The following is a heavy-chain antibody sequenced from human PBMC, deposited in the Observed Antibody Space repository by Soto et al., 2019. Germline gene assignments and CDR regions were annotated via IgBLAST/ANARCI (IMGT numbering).Heavy chain of an antibody. D-gene: IGHD6-19*01. CDR3: ARDHAGSGWFRFDY. CDR1: GYTFTRYS. CDR2: ISAYNGDI. Sequence: QVQLVQSGAEVKKPGASVKVSCKTSGYTFTRYSISWVRQAPGQGLEWMGWISAYNGDINYAQKLQGRVTMTTDASTSTAYMELRSLRSDDTAMYYCARDHAGSGWFRFDYWGQGTLVTVSS. J-gene: IGHJ4*02. V-gene: IGHV1-18*01.